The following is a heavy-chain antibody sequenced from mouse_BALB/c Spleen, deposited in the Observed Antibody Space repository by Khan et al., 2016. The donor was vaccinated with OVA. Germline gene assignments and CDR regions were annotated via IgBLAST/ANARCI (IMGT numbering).Heavy chain of an antibody. Sequence: EVQLQESGPGLVKPSQSLSLTCTVTGYSITSDYAWNWIRQFPGNKLEWMGFISYSGNTNYTPSLKSRISITRDTSKNQFFLQLNSVTTEDTDTYYCARVYGGDFDYWGQGTTLTVSS. V-gene: IGHV3-2*02. J-gene: IGHJ2*01. CDR2: ISYSGNT. D-gene: IGHD1-1*01. CDR1: GYSITSDYA. CDR3: ARVYGGDFDY.